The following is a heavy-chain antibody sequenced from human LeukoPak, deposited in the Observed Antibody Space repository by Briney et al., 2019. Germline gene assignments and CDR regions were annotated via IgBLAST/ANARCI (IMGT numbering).Heavy chain of an antibody. CDR2: LFDSVNT. D-gene: IGHD5-18*01. J-gene: IGHJ4*02. CDR3: ATIKRGSIFGYFDF. CDR1: GGSISSHY. Sequence: MPSETLSLTCTVSGGSISSHYWSWIRQPPGKGLEWIAYLFDSVNTKDNPSLQSRLTLSADTSKNQFSLRLSSVTAADTAVYYCATIKRGSIFGYFDFWGQGIKVTVSP. V-gene: IGHV4-59*11.